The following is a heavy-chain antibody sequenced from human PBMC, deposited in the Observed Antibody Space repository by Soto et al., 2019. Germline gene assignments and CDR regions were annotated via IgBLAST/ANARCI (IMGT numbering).Heavy chain of an antibody. V-gene: IGHV3-72*01. CDR1: GFTFSDHY. CDR2: IRNRANSYTT. D-gene: IGHD4-17*01. CDR3: ARSTVSTTPYYSDY. Sequence: EVQLVESGGGLVQPGGSLRLSCAASGFTFSDHYMDWVRQAPGKGLEWVGRIRNRANSYTTEYAASVRGRFTISRDDSKNLLYLQMSSLKTEDTAVYHCARSTVSTTPYYSDYWGQGTLVTVSS. J-gene: IGHJ4*02.